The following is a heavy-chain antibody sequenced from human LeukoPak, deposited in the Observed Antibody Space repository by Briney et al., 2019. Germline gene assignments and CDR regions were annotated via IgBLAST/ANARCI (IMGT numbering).Heavy chain of an antibody. CDR1: GYSFTSYW. Sequence: LGESLKISCKGSGYSFTSYWIGWVRQMPGKGLEWMGIIYPGDSDTRYSPSFQGQVTISADKSISTAYLQWSSLKASDTAMYYCARLIAVAGTTFGWFDPWGQGTLVTVSS. CDR3: ARLIAVAGTTFGWFDP. CDR2: IYPGDSDT. D-gene: IGHD6-19*01. J-gene: IGHJ5*02. V-gene: IGHV5-51*01.